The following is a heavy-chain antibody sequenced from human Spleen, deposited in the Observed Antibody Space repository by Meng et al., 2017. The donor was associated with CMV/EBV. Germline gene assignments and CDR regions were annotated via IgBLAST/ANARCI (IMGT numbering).Heavy chain of an antibody. V-gene: IGHV1-2*02. Sequence: QVQVVQLGGALKEPWSSVQVCCKSSGYTFTGYYMHCVRQAPGQGLEWMGWINPNSGGTNYAQKFQGRVTMTRDTSISTAYMELSRLRSDDTAVYYCARDSRTGTRIDPWGQGTLVTVSS. CDR1: GYTFTGYY. CDR3: ARDSRTGTRIDP. CDR2: INPNSGGT. J-gene: IGHJ5*02. D-gene: IGHD1/OR15-1a*01.